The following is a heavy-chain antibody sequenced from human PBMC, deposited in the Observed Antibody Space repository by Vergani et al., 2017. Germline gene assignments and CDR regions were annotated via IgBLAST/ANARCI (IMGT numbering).Heavy chain of an antibody. CDR2: ISGHGDRT. Sequence: EVHLLESGGGLVEAGGSLRLSCVTSGFTFSNSAMSWVRQTSGKGLEWVSAISGHGDRTYYADSVKGRFTISRDNSKNTVYLQMNSLKAEDRATYYCAREERSNTSPFVGDWGQGTLVTV. CDR3: AREERSNTSPFVGD. CDR1: GFTFSNSA. J-gene: IGHJ4*02. D-gene: IGHD2/OR15-2a*01. V-gene: IGHV3-23*01.